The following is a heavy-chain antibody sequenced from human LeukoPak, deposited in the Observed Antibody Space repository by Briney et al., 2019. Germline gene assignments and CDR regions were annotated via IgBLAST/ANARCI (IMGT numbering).Heavy chain of an antibody. V-gene: IGHV3-30*04. D-gene: IGHD5-18*01. CDR1: GFTFSSYA. CDR3: ARAAYSYGYGGFDP. Sequence: GGSLRLSCAASGFTFSSYAMHWVRQDPGKGLEWVAVISYDGSNKYYADSVKGRFTISRDNSKNTLYLQMNSLRAEDTAVYYCARAAYSYGYGGFDPWGQGTLVTVSS. CDR2: ISYDGSNK. J-gene: IGHJ5*02.